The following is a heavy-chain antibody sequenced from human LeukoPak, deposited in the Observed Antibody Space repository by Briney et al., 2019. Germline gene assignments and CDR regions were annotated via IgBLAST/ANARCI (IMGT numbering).Heavy chain of an antibody. CDR2: IYYSGST. D-gene: IGHD5-24*01. CDR1: GGSISSSSYY. CDR3: ARDRMGAFDI. J-gene: IGHJ3*02. V-gene: IGHV4-39*07. Sequence: KASETLSLTCTVSGGSISSSSYYWGWIRQPPGKGLEWIGSIYYSGSTYYNPSLKSRVTISVDTSKNQLSLKLSSVTAADTAVYYCARDRMGAFDIWGQGTMVTVSS.